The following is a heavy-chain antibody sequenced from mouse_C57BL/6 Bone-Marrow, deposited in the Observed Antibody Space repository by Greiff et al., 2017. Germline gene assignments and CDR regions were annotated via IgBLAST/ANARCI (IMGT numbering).Heavy chain of an antibody. CDR1: GYTFTSYW. CDR2: IDPSDSYT. V-gene: IGHV1-59*01. J-gene: IGHJ2*01. D-gene: IGHD2-3*01. Sequence: VQLQQPGAELVRPGTSVKLSCKASGYTFTSYWMHWVKQRPGQGLEWIGVIDPSDSYTNYNQKFKGKATLTVDPSSSTAYMQLSSLTSEDSAVYSCARGGYYQFLYWGQGTTLTVSS. CDR3: ARGGYYQFLY.